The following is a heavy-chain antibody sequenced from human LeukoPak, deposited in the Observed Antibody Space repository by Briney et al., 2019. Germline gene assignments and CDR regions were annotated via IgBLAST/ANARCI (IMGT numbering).Heavy chain of an antibody. J-gene: IGHJ4*02. Sequence: GGSLRLSCAASGFTFSSYAMSWVRQAPGKGLEWVSAISGSGGSTYHADSVKGRFTISRDNSKNTLYLQMNSLRAEDTAVYYCARDLPPYSSSSCPGYWGQGTLVTVSS. D-gene: IGHD6-6*01. CDR2: ISGSGGST. CDR1: GFTFSSYA. CDR3: ARDLPPYSSSSCPGY. V-gene: IGHV3-23*01.